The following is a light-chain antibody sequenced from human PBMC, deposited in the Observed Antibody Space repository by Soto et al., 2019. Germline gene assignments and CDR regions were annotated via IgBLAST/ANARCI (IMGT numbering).Light chain of an antibody. CDR1: NFSIPY. CDR3: QQRGNWPRT. Sequence: NFSIPYLAWYQQKPGQAPRLLIYGASSRATGIPDRFSGSESGTDFTLTISRLEPEDFAAYYCQQRGNWPRTFGQGTKVDIK. J-gene: IGKJ1*01. V-gene: IGKV3D-20*02. CDR2: GAS.